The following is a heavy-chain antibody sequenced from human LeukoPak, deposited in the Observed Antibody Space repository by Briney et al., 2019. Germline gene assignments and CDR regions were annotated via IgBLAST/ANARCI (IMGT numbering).Heavy chain of an antibody. Sequence: ASVKVSCKVSGYTLTELSMHWVRQAPGKGLEWMGGFDPEDGETIYAQKFQGRVTVTEDTSTDTAYMELSSLRSEDTAVYYCATPVDTAMDLDYWGQGTLVTVSS. V-gene: IGHV1-24*01. CDR2: FDPEDGET. D-gene: IGHD5-18*01. J-gene: IGHJ4*02. CDR1: GYTLTELS. CDR3: ATPVDTAMDLDY.